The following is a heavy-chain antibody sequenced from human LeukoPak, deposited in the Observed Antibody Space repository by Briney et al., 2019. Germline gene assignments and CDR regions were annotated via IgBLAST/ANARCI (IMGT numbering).Heavy chain of an antibody. J-gene: IGHJ4*02. CDR2: IFYSGST. CDR1: AGSISSGYY. D-gene: IGHD3-10*01. V-gene: IGHV4-39*02. CDR3: ARNGSEITQESRGHYFDY. Sequence: PSETLSLTCTVSAGSISSGYYWGWIRQPPGKGLEWIGSIFYSGSTHYNPSLKSRVTISVDTSKNHSSLKLSSVTAADTAVYYCARNGSEITQESRGHYFDYWGQGTLVTVSS.